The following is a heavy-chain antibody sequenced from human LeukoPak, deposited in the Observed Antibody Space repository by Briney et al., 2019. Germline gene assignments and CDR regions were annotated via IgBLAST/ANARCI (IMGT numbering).Heavy chain of an antibody. CDR1: GYTFTNYY. CDR2: INPNSGGT. V-gene: IGHV1-2*02. CDR3: ARDSSSPGAFDI. J-gene: IGHJ3*02. D-gene: IGHD6-13*01. Sequence: ASEKVSCKASGYTFTNYYMHWVRQAPGQGLEWMGWINPNSGGTNYAQKFQGRVTMTRDTSISTAYMELSRLRSDDTAVYYCARDSSSPGAFDIWGHGTMVTVSS.